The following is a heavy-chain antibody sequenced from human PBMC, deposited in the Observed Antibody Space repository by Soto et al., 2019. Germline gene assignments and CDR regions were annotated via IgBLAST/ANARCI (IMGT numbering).Heavy chain of an antibody. CDR3: ARTREGCGGSCSSNWFEP. CDR2: IDPSDSYT. CDR1: GYSFTSYW. Sequence: PGESLKISCKGSGYSFTSYWISWVRQMPGKGLERMGRIDPSDSYTNYSPSFRGHGTISADKSISTAYLQWSSLKASDTAMYYCARTREGCGGSCSSNWFEPWGQATLVTV. J-gene: IGHJ5*02. V-gene: IGHV5-10-1*01. D-gene: IGHD2-15*01.